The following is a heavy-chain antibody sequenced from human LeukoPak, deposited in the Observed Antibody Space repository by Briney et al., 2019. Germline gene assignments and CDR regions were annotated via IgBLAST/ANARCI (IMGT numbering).Heavy chain of an antibody. CDR1: GGSISDYY. D-gene: IGHD4-23*01. J-gene: IGHJ6*03. CDR3: ARVGGNYYYYYYMDV. V-gene: IGHV4-4*07. Sequence: SETLSLTCTVSGGSISDYYWTWVRQPAGKRLEWIGRINTSGSTNYNPSLNSRVTMSVDTSKNQFSLKLTSVTVADTAVYYCARVGGNYYYYYYMDVWGKGTTVTVSS. CDR2: INTSGST.